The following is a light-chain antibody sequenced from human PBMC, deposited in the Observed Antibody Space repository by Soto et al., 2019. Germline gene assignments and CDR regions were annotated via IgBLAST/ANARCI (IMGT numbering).Light chain of an antibody. V-gene: IGLV2-14*01. CDR3: SSYTGSSTYVV. CDR2: DVS. J-gene: IGLJ2*01. Sequence: QSALTQPASVSGSAGQSITISCTGTSSDVGGYNYVSWYQQHPGKAPKLMIYDVSNRPSGVSNRFSGSKSANTASLTISGLQAEDEADYYCSSYTGSSTYVVFGGGTKLTV. CDR1: SSDVGGYNY.